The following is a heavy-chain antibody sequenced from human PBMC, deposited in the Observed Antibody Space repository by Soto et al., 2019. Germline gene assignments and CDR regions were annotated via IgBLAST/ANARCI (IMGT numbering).Heavy chain of an antibody. CDR2: IYHSGST. V-gene: IGHV4-4*02. CDR1: GGSISSSNW. J-gene: IGHJ4*02. Sequence: SETLSLTCAVSGGSISSSNWWSWVRQPPGKGLEWIGEIYHSGSTNYNPSLKSRVTISVDKSKNQFSLKLSSVTAADTAVYYCARDGYYYDSSGYYWFFDYWGQGTLVTVSS. CDR3: ARDGYYYDSSGYYWFFDY. D-gene: IGHD3-22*01.